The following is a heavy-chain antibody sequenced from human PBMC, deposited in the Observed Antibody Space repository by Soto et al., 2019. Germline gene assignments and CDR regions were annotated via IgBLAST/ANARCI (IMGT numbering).Heavy chain of an antibody. J-gene: IGHJ4*02. CDR3: ARGGPPAAFDY. CDR1: GFNFSTYW. CDR2: INSDGSST. V-gene: IGHV3-74*01. D-gene: IGHD2-2*01. Sequence: GGSMRLSCAASGFNFSTYWMYWVRQAPGKGLVWVSHINSDGSSTTYADSVKGRFTISRDNAKNTLYLQMNSLRAEDTAVYYCARGGPPAAFDYWGQGTLVTVSS.